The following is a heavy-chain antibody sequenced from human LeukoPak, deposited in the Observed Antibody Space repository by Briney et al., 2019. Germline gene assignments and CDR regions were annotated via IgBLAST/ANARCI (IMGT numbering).Heavy chain of an antibody. V-gene: IGHV3-23*01. J-gene: IGHJ4*02. D-gene: IGHD1-26*01. CDR1: GFTFSTFG. CDR2: ITKSGDST. Sequence: GGSLRLSCAASGFTFSTFGMSWVRQAPGKGLEWVSTITKSGDSTYYADSVKGRFTISRDNSKNTLYLQMNSLRAEDTAVYYCARDASYNYWGQGTLVTVSS. CDR3: ARDASYNY.